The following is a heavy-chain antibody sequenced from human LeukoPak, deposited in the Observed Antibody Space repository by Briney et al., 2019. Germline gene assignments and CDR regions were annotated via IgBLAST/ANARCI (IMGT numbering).Heavy chain of an antibody. Sequence: SETLSLTCAVSGYSISSGYYWGWIRQPLGKGLEWIGSIYHSGSTYYNPSLKSRVTISVDTSKNQFSLKLSSVTAADTAVYYCARGRADYDILTGYFDPYYFDYWGQGTLVTVSS. J-gene: IGHJ4*02. V-gene: IGHV4-38-2*01. CDR2: IYHSGST. D-gene: IGHD3-9*01. CDR3: ARGRADYDILTGYFDPYYFDY. CDR1: GYSISSGYY.